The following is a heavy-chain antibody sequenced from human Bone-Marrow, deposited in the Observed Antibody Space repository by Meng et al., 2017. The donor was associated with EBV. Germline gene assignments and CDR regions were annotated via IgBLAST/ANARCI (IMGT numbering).Heavy chain of an antibody. Sequence: QVQLVQSGAEVKKPGSSVKVSCKASGGTFSSYAISWVRQAPGQGLEWMGGIIPIFGTANYAQKFQGRVTITADESTSTAYMELSSLRSEDTAVYYCARVCSVPAAPETDNWFDPWGQGTLVTVSS. CDR1: GGTFSSYA. CDR3: ARVCSVPAAPETDNWFDP. J-gene: IGHJ5*02. V-gene: IGHV1-69*01. CDR2: IIPIFGTA. D-gene: IGHD2-2*01.